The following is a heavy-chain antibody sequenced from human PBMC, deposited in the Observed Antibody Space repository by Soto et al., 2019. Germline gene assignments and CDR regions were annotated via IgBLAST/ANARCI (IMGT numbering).Heavy chain of an antibody. CDR2: NNSDGSST. CDR1: GFTFSSYW. CDR3: ARDIYDIYYYYGMDV. Sequence: GGSLRLSCAASGFTFSSYWMHWVRQAPGKGLVWVSRNNSDGSSTSYADSVQGRFTISRDNAKNTLYLQMNSLRAEDTAVYYCARDIYDIYYYYGMDVWGQGTTVTVSS. D-gene: IGHD3-22*01. J-gene: IGHJ6*02. V-gene: IGHV3-74*01.